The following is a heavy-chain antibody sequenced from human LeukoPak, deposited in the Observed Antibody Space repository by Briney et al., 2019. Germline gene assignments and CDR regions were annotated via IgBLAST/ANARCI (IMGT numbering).Heavy chain of an antibody. Sequence: PSGTLPLTCTVSGGSISSSHWWSWVRQPPGKGLEWIGEIYHSGSINYNPSLKSRVTISIDKSKNQFSLKLSSVTAADTAVYYCASLYGSSWPPFDYWGQGTLVTVSS. V-gene: IGHV4-4*02. D-gene: IGHD6-13*01. CDR1: GGSISSSHW. J-gene: IGHJ4*02. CDR3: ASLYGSSWPPFDY. CDR2: IYHSGSI.